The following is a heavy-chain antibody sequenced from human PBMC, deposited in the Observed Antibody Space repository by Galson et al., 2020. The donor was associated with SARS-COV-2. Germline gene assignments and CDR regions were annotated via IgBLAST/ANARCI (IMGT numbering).Heavy chain of an antibody. CDR1: GVSFSGYY. CDR3: ARGVWGAYPDY. J-gene: IGHJ4*02. D-gene: IGHD3-16*01. CDR2: INHSGST. V-gene: IGHV4-34*01. Sequence: SETLSLTCAVHGVSFSGYYWSWFRQPPRKGLEWFGEINHSGSTNYNPSLKSRVTISVDTSKNQLSLKLSSVTAADTAVYYCARGVWGAYPDYWGQGTLVTVSS.